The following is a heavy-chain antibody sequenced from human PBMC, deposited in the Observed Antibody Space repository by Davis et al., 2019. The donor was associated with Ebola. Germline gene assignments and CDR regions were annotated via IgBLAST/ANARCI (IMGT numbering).Heavy chain of an antibody. CDR3: AREYYYDSSGWTLDY. J-gene: IGHJ4*02. V-gene: IGHV3-11*05. CDR1: GFTFSDYY. Sequence: GESLKISCAASGFTFSDYYMNWIRQAPGKGLESVSYISSSRNYAHYADSVKGRFIISRDNAKSSLYLQMNSLRAEDTAVYYCAREYYYDSSGWTLDYWGQGTLVTVSS. CDR2: ISSSRNYA. D-gene: IGHD3-22*01.